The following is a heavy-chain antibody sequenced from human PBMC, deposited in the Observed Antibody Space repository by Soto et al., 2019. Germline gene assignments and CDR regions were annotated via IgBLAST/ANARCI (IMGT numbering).Heavy chain of an antibody. CDR1: GFTFRTFV. V-gene: IGHV3-23*01. J-gene: IGHJ4*02. D-gene: IGHD6-19*01. Sequence: EMQVLESGGGLVKPGGSPRLSCEVSGFTFRTFVVSWVRQAPGKGLEWVSSFDGVGDRTYYADSVKGRFTMFRDNARNSLSLQMNILSDEDTAVYYCTKSADSAGWGVDFWGQGTLVTVSS. CDR2: FDGVGDRT. CDR3: TKSADSAGWGVDF.